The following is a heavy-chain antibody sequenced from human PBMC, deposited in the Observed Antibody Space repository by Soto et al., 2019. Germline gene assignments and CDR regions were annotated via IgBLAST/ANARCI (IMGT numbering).Heavy chain of an antibody. CDR2: INHSGST. J-gene: IGHJ4*02. CDR3: ARAKRGYSYGDGFDY. V-gene: IGHV4-34*01. D-gene: IGHD5-18*01. CDR1: GGSFSGYY. Sequence: SETLSLTCAVYGGSFSGYYWSWIRQPPGKGLEWIGEINHSGSTNYNPSLKSRVTISVDTSKNQFSLKLSSVTAADTAVYYCARAKRGYSYGDGFDYWGQGTLVTVSS.